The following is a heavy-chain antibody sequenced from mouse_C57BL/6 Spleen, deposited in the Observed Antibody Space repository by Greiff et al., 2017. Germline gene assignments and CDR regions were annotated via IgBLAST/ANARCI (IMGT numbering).Heavy chain of an antibody. Sequence: VQGVESGAELVRPGTSVKVSCKASGYAFTNYLIEWVKQRPGQGLEWIGVINPGSGGTNYNEKFKGKATLTADKSSSTAYMQVSGLTSEDAAVYFCAKGKDYDGCAYWGQGTLVTVSA. V-gene: IGHV1-54*01. J-gene: IGHJ3*01. CDR3: AKGKDYDGCAY. CDR1: GYAFTNYL. CDR2: INPGSGGT. D-gene: IGHD2-4*01.